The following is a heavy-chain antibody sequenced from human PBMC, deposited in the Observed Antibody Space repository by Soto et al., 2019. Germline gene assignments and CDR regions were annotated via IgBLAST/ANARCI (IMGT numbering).Heavy chain of an antibody. CDR3: ARDTGISRTAAAAGTEVYYYYGMDV. D-gene: IGHD6-13*01. CDR2: IWYDGSNK. Sequence: PGGSLRLSCAASGFTFSSYGMHWVRQAPGKGLEWVAVIWYDGSNKYYADSVKGRFTISRDNSKNTLYLQMNSLRAEDTAVYYCARDTGISRTAAAAGTEVYYYYGMDVWGQGTTVTVSS. J-gene: IGHJ6*02. V-gene: IGHV3-33*01. CDR1: GFTFSSYG.